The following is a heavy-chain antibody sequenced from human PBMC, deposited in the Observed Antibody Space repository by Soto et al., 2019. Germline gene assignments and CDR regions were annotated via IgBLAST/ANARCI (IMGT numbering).Heavy chain of an antibody. CDR3: ARHLGPTGVMD. CDR1: GNYIGSSAYF. CDR2: IGPGGNS. Sequence: QLQLQESGPGLVRPSETLSLTCAVSGNYIGSSAYFWGWTRQSTGKGLEWIASIGPGGNSNSNPSLKSRVTISSDGATNHVSLTVTSVTAADTAIYYCARHLGPTGVMDWGKGRLVTVSS. D-gene: IGHD2-21*01. V-gene: IGHV4-39*01. J-gene: IGHJ4*02.